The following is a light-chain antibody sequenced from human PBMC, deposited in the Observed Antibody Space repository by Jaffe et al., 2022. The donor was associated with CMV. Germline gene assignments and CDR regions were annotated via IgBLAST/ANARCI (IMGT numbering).Light chain of an antibody. CDR2: GAS. V-gene: IGKV3-20*01. CDR3: QQYGVSPWT. Sequence: EIVLTQSPGTLSLSPGERATLSCRASQTISSIYLTWYQQKPGQAPRLLIYGASSRATGIPDRFSGSGSGTDFTLTINRLEPEDFAVYYCQQYGVSPWTFGRGTKVEIK. J-gene: IGKJ1*01. CDR1: QTISSIY.